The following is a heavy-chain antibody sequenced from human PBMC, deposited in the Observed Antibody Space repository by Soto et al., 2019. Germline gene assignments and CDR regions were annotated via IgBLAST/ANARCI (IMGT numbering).Heavy chain of an antibody. V-gene: IGHV3-7*04. Sequence: EVQVVESGGGLVQPGGSLRLSCAASGFTFSNYWMTWVRQAPGKGLEWVANIKQDGSENFYVDSVKGRFTISRDNANNSLFLQMNSLRAEDTAVYYCARDSGPRGYDAFDIWGQGTMVTVSS. CDR3: ARDSGPRGYDAFDI. D-gene: IGHD2-8*02. J-gene: IGHJ3*02. CDR1: GFTFSNYW. CDR2: IKQDGSEN.